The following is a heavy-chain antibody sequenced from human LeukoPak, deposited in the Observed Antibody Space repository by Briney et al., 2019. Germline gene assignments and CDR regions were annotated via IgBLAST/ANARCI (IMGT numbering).Heavy chain of an antibody. Sequence: GESLKISCKGSGDSFTSYWIGWVRQMPGKGLERMGIIYPGDSDTRYSPSFQGQVTISADKSISTAYLQWSSLKASDTAMYYCARPEDRDGYNFGYWGQGTLVTVSS. CDR1: GDSFTSYW. CDR3: ARPEDRDGYNFGY. V-gene: IGHV5-51*01. J-gene: IGHJ4*02. D-gene: IGHD5-24*01. CDR2: IYPGDSDT.